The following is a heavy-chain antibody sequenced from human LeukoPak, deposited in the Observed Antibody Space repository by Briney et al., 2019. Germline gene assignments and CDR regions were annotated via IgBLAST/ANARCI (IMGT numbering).Heavy chain of an antibody. V-gene: IGHV3-21*01. D-gene: IGHD5-24*01. Sequence: GGSLGLSCAASGFTFSSYSMNWVRQAPGKGLEWVSSISSSSSYIYYADSVKGRFTISRDNAKNSLYLQMNSLRAEDTAVYYCARLGDGYNVDYWGQGTLVTVSS. CDR3: ARLGDGYNVDY. CDR1: GFTFSSYS. J-gene: IGHJ4*02. CDR2: ISSSSSYI.